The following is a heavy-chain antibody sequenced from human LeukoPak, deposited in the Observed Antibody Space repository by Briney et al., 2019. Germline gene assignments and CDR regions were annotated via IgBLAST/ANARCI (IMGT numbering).Heavy chain of an antibody. D-gene: IGHD2-2*01. CDR1: GGSITSSVDY. Sequence: SETLSLTCTVSGGSITSSVDYWGWVRQPPGKGLEWIATIYYSTSTQYNPSLKSRVTMSVDTSKNQFSLKLSSMTAADTAVYYCARHQCSGTRCYDFYFYGMDVWGQGTTVTVSS. CDR2: IYYSTST. V-gene: IGHV4-39*01. J-gene: IGHJ6*02. CDR3: ARHQCSGTRCYDFYFYGMDV.